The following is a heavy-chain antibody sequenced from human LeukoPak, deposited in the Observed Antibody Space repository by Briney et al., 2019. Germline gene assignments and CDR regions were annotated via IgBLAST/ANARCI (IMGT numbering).Heavy chain of an antibody. D-gene: IGHD6-19*01. CDR3: ARGRRYSSGWYYFDY. J-gene: IGHJ4*02. CDR1: GFTFSSYS. Sequence: GGSLRLSCAASGFTFSSYSMNWVRQAPGKGLEWVSSISSSSSYIYYADSVKGRFTISRDNAENSLYLQMNSLRAEDTAVYYCARGRRYSSGWYYFDYWGQGTLVTVSS. CDR2: ISSSSSYI. V-gene: IGHV3-21*01.